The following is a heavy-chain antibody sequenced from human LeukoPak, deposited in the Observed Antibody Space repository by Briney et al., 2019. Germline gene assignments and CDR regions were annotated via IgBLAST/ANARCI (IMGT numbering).Heavy chain of an antibody. D-gene: IGHD3-10*01. CDR2: IIPIFGTA. Sequence: SVKVSCKASGGTFSSYAISWVRQAPGQGLEWMGGIIPIFGTANYAQKFQGRVTITADESTSTAYMELSSLRSEDAAVYYCAAPMVRGVSDAFDIWGQGTMVTVSS. J-gene: IGHJ3*02. CDR3: AAPMVRGVSDAFDI. V-gene: IGHV1-69*13. CDR1: GGTFSSYA.